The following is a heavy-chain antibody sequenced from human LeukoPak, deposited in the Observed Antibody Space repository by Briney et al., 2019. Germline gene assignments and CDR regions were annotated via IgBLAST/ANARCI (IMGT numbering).Heavy chain of an antibody. D-gene: IGHD1-1*01. V-gene: IGHV3-7*01. CDR2: IKQDGSEK. J-gene: IGHJ6*03. CDR1: GFTFSNYW. Sequence: GGSLRLSCAASGFTFSNYWMNWVRQAPGKGLEWVANIKQDGSEKNYVGSVKGRFTISRDNAKNLLHLQMNSLRAEDTAVYYCASSHIPTGQGWLFYYYMDVWGKGTTVTVSS. CDR3: ASSHIPTGQGWLFYYYMDV.